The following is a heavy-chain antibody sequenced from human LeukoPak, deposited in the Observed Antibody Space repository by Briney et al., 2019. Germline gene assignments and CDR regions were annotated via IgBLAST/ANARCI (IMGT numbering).Heavy chain of an antibody. V-gene: IGHV3-21*01. CDR1: GFTFSKFP. D-gene: IGHD4-17*01. J-gene: IGHJ3*02. CDR3: ARGAGYGDYVADAFDI. CDR2: ISSSSSYI. Sequence: GGSLRLSCAASGFTFSKFPMGWVRQAPGKGLEWVSSISSSSSYIYYADSVKGRFTISRDNAKNSLYLQMNSLRAEDTAVYYCARGAGYGDYVADAFDIWGQGTMVTVSS.